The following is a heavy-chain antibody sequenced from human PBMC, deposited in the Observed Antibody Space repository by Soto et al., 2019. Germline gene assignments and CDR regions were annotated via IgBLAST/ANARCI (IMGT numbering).Heavy chain of an antibody. V-gene: IGHV3-30*18. J-gene: IGHJ5*02. CDR1: GFTFSTNG. CDR3: AKDLYSNGWYNYFDP. D-gene: IGHD6-19*01. Sequence: QVQLVESGGGVVQPGRSLRLSCLASGFTFSTNGMHWVRQAPGKGLEWVAMISHHGTAEYYLDSVRGRFTISRDNSNNTLYLQMASLRVEDTAVYYCAKDLYSNGWYNYFDPWCQGTQVTVSS. CDR2: ISHHGTAE.